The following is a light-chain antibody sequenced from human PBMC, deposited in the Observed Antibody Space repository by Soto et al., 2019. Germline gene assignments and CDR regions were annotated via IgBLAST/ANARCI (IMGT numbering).Light chain of an antibody. CDR2: GAS. V-gene: IGKV3-15*01. Sequence: EIVMTQSPATLSVSPGERATLSCRASQSVSSNLAWYQQRPGQAPRLLIYGASTRAAGIPARFSGSGSGTEFTLTISSLQSEDFAVYYCQQYNNWPPVTFGGGTKVDIK. CDR3: QQYNNWPPVT. CDR1: QSVSSN. J-gene: IGKJ4*01.